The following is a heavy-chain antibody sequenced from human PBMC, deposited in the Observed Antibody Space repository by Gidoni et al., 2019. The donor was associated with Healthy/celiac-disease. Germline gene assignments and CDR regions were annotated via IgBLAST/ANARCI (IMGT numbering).Heavy chain of an antibody. CDR3: AREGGYESKPFDP. D-gene: IGHD5-12*01. CDR1: GYSLSSGYY. J-gene: IGHJ5*02. CDR2: IYHSGST. Sequence: QVQLQESGPGLVKLSETLSLTCTVSGYSLSSGYYWGWIRQPPGKGLEWIGSIYHSGSTYYNPSLKSRVTISVDTSKNQFSLKLSSVTAADTAVYYCAREGGYESKPFDPWGQGTLVTVSS. V-gene: IGHV4-38-2*02.